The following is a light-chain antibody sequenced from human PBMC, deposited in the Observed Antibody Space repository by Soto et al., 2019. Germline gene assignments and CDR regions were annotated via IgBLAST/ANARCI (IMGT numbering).Light chain of an antibody. V-gene: IGKV3-20*01. CDR2: DAS. CDR3: QQYGSSPRT. J-gene: IGKJ1*01. Sequence: EIVLTQSPVTLSLYPGERATLSCGASQSVNSNYLAWYQQKPGQPPRVLIHDASSRATGIPDRFSGSGSGTDFTLTISRLEPEDFAVYYCQQYGSSPRTFGQGTKVDIK. CDR1: QSVNSNY.